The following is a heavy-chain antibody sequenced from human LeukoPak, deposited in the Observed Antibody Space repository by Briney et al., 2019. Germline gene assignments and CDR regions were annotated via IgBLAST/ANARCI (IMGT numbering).Heavy chain of an antibody. J-gene: IGHJ5*02. CDR3: ARFQGLFNP. CDR2: INHSGST. D-gene: IGHD3-22*01. CDR1: GGSFSGYY. V-gene: IGHV4-34*01. Sequence: SETLSLTCAVYGGSFSGYYWSWIRQPPGKGLEWIGEINHSGSTNYNPSLKSRVAMAVDRSNNQFSLKLRSVTAADTAVYYCARFQGLFNPWGQGTLVTVSS.